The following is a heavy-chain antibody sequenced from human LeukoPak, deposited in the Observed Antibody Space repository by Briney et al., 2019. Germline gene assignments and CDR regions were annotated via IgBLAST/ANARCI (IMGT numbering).Heavy chain of an antibody. CDR2: IIPIFGTA. J-gene: IGHJ3*02. CDR3: ARAPTRNYYDSSGYYNAFDI. D-gene: IGHD3-22*01. Sequence: SVKVSCKASGGTSSSYAISWVRQAPGQGLEWMGGIIPIFGTANYAQKFQGRVTITADESTSTAYMELSSLRSEDTAVYYCARAPTRNYYDSSGYYNAFDIWGQGTMVTVSS. CDR1: GGTSSSYA. V-gene: IGHV1-69*13.